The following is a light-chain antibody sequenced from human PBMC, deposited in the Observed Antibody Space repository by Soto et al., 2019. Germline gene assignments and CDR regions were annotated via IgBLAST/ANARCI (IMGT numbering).Light chain of an antibody. J-gene: IGKJ5*01. CDR1: QSVSSN. Sequence: EIVLTQSPGTLSLSPGERATLSCGASQSVSSNLAWYQQKPGQAPRLLIYGASTRATGIPARFSGSGSGTEFTLTISSLQSEDFAVYYCHQYDNWPKTFGQGTRLEIK. CDR2: GAS. V-gene: IGKV3-15*01. CDR3: HQYDNWPKT.